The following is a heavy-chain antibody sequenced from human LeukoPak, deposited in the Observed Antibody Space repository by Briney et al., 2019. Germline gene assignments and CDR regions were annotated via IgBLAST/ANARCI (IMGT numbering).Heavy chain of an antibody. CDR1: GGTFSNYA. V-gene: IGHV1-18*01. J-gene: IGHJ5*02. CDR3: ARDVGITVADSFDP. D-gene: IGHD6-13*01. CDR2: IHIYRGNT. Sequence: GASVTVSCKASGGTFSNYAISWVRQAPGQGLEWMGWIHIYRGNTNYAQKFQGRVTMTTDTSTSTVYMEVRGLRSDDTAMYYCARDVGITVADSFDPWGQGTLVTVSS.